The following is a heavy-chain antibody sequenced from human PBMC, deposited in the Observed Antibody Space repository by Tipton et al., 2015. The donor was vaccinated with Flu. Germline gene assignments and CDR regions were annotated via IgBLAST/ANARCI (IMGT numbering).Heavy chain of an antibody. D-gene: IGHD2-15*01. CDR2: INNSGDS. V-gene: IGHV4-59*01. CDR3: SRGFRPTPGGW. CDR1: GGSISTYY. Sequence: TLSLTCTVSGGSISTYYWSWIRQPPGKRPEWIGYINNSGDSHYNPSLKSRLTISVDTSKNQFSLKLSSVTAADTAIYYCSRGFRPTPGGWWGRGTLVTVSS. J-gene: IGHJ4*02.